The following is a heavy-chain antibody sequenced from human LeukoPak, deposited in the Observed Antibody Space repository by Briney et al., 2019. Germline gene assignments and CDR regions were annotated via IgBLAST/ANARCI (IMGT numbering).Heavy chain of an antibody. CDR2: INHSGST. J-gene: IGHJ4*02. Sequence: SETLSLTCAVYGGSFSGYYWSWIRQPPGKGLEWIGEINHSGSTNYNPSLKSRVTISVDTSKNQFSLKLSSVTAADTAVYYCARLGHSSGWYRSGKGFDYWGQGTLVTVSS. CDR1: GGSFSGYY. D-gene: IGHD6-19*01. CDR3: ARLGHSSGWYRSGKGFDY. V-gene: IGHV4-34*01.